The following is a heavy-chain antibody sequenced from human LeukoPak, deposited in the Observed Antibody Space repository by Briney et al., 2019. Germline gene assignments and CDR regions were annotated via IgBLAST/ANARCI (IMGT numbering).Heavy chain of an antibody. CDR1: GYTFTSYY. CDR3: ARDNRRELLLNYYYYMDV. CDR2: INPSGGST. D-gene: IGHD1-26*01. V-gene: IGHV1-46*01. J-gene: IGHJ6*03. Sequence: ASLKVSCKASGYTFTSYYMHWVRQAPGQRLEWMGIINPSGGSTSYAQKFQGRVTMTRDMSTSTVYMELSSLRSEDKAVYYCARDNRRELLLNYYYYMDVWGKGTTVTVSS.